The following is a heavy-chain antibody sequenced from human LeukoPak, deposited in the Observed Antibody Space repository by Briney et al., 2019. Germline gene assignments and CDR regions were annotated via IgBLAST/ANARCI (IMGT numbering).Heavy chain of an antibody. CDR1: GGSISSYY. CDR3: ARAGRYYYYGMDV. V-gene: IGHV4-59*01. Sequence: SETLSLTCTVSGGSISSYYWSWIRQPPGKGLEWIGYIYYSGSTNYNPSLKSRVTISVDTSKNQSSLKLSSVTAADTAVYYCARAGRYYYYGMDVWGQGTTVTVSS. CDR2: IYYSGST. J-gene: IGHJ6*02.